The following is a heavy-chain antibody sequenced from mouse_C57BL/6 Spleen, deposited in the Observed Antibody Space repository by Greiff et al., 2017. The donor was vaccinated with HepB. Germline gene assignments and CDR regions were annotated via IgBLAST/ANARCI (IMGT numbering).Heavy chain of an antibody. CDR2: IYPRSGNT. V-gene: IGHV1-81*01. D-gene: IGHD2-3*01. Sequence: QVQLQQSGAELARPGASVKLSCKASGYTFTSYGISWVKQRTGQGLEWIGEIYPRSGNTYYNEKFKGKATLTADKSSSTAYMELRSLTSEDSAVYFCARWSYYDGYYLYYFDYWGQGTTLTVSS. CDR1: GYTFTSYG. CDR3: ARWSYYDGYYLYYFDY. J-gene: IGHJ2*01.